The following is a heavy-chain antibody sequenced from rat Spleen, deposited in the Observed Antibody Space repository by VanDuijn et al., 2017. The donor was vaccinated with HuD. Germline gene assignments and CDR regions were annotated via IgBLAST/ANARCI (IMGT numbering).Heavy chain of an antibody. Sequence: EVQLVESGGGLVQPGRSLKLSCAASGFTFTNSGIHWIRQAPAKGLEWVASITNSGGSAFYPDSVKGRFTISRDNAKSTLYLQMDSLRSADTATYYCARRFDFDYWGQGVMVTVSS. V-gene: IGHV5-19*01. D-gene: IGHD4-3*01. CDR1: GFTFTNSG. CDR2: ITNSGGSA. CDR3: ARRFDFDY. J-gene: IGHJ2*01.